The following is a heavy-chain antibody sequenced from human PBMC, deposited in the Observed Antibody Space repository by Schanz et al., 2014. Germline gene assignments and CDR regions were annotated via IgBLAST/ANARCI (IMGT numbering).Heavy chain of an antibody. V-gene: IGHV1-69*08. CDR1: GGTFSSYT. CDR2: IIPVLAIA. Sequence: QVQLVQSEAEVKKPGSSVKVSCKASGGTFSSYTISWIRQAPGQGLEWMGRIIPVLAIADYAQKFQGRVTITADKSTSTASMELSSLRSEDTAMYYCARDYYDSSGYYYCDYWGQGTLVTVSS. J-gene: IGHJ4*02. D-gene: IGHD3-22*01. CDR3: ARDYYDSSGYYYCDY.